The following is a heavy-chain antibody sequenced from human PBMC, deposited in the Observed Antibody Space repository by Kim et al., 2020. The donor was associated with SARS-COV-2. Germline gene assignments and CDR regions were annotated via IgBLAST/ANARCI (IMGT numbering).Heavy chain of an antibody. D-gene: IGHD3-3*01. CDR1: GFTFDDYA. CDR3: AKDNSITIFGVAQYNWFDP. CDR2: ISWNSGSI. Sequence: GGSLRLSCAAPGFTFDDYAMHWVRQAPGKGLEWVSGISWNSGSIGYADSVKGRFTISRDNAKNSLYLQMNSLRAEDTALYYCAKDNSITIFGVAQYNWFDPWGQGTLVTVSS. V-gene: IGHV3-9*01. J-gene: IGHJ5*02.